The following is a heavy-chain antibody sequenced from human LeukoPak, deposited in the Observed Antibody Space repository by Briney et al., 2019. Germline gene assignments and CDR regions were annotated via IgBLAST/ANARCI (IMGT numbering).Heavy chain of an antibody. CDR2: IYYDGST. D-gene: IGHD1-14*01. CDR3: ARRRTTGLSGYMDV. CDR1: GGSISTYY. V-gene: IGHV4-59*08. Sequence: SETLSLTCTVSGGSISTYYWSWIRQPPGKRLEWIGYIYYDGSTNYNSSLKNRVTISLGTSKNQFSLQLSSVTAADTAVYYCARRRTTGLSGYMDVWGKGTTVTVSS. J-gene: IGHJ6*03.